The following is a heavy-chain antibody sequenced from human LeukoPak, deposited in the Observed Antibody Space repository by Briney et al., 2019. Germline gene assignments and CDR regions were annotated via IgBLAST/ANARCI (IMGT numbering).Heavy chain of an antibody. J-gene: IGHJ4*02. Sequence: ASVKVSCKASGYTFTGYYMHWVRPAPGQGLEWMGWINPNSGGTNYAQKFQGRVTMTRDTSISTAYMELSRLRSDDTAVYYCARDEYSSSNSGDYWGQGTLVTVSS. CDR3: ARDEYSSSNSGDY. D-gene: IGHD6-6*01. CDR1: GYTFTGYY. V-gene: IGHV1-2*02. CDR2: INPNSGGT.